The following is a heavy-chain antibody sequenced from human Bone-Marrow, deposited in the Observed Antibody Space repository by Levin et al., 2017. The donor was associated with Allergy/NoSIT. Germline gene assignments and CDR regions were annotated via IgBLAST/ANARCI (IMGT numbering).Heavy chain of an antibody. CDR2: IWYDGSNK. D-gene: IGHD6-6*01. Sequence: GESLKISCAASGFTFSSYGMHWVRQAPGKGLEWVAVIWYDGSNKYYADSVKGRFTISRDNSKNTLYLQMNSLRAEDTAVYYCARYGVAARPTYAFDSWGQGTMVTVSS. J-gene: IGHJ3*02. V-gene: IGHV3-33*01. CDR3: ARYGVAARPTYAFDS. CDR1: GFTFSSYG.